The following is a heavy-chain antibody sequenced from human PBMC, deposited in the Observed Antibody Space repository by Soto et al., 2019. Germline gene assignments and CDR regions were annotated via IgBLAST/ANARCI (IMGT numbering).Heavy chain of an antibody. D-gene: IGHD6-13*01. CDR3: ARGGSSSWYPY. J-gene: IGHJ4*02. V-gene: IGHV3-30-3*01. Sequence: QVQLVESGGGVVQPGRSLRLSCAASGFTFSSYAMHWVRQAPGKGLEWVAVISYDGSNKYYADSVKGRFTISRDNSKNTLYLQMNSLRAEDTAVYYCARGGSSSWYPYWGQGTLVTVSS. CDR1: GFTFSSYA. CDR2: ISYDGSNK.